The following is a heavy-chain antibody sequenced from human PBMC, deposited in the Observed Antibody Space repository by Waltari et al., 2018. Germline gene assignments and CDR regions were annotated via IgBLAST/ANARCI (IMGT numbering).Heavy chain of an antibody. V-gene: IGHV1-69*01. CDR3: ARDGVVGDYYDSSGYYYV. D-gene: IGHD3-22*01. J-gene: IGHJ4*02. Sequence: QVQLVQSGAEVKKPGSSVKVSCKASGGTFSRYAISWVRQAPGQGLEWMGGIIPIFGTANYAQKFQGRVTITADESTSTAYMELSSLRSEDTAVYYCARDGVVGDYYDSSGYYYVWGQGTLVTVSS. CDR2: IIPIFGTA. CDR1: GGTFSRYA.